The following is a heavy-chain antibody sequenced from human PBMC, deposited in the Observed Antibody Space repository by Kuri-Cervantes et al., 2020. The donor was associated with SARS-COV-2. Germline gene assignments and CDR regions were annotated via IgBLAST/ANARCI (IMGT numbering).Heavy chain of an antibody. CDR2: IIPIFGIA. V-gene: IGHV1-69*10. J-gene: IGHJ3*01. Sequence: SVKVSCKASERTFSNYAISWVRQAPGQVLEWEGGIIPIFGIANNAQKFQGRVSMTEDTSTDTTYMELSSLRSEDTAVYYCATEGYSIIIWAFAHLGQGTKVTVSS. D-gene: IGHD3-22*01. CDR3: ATEGYSIIIWAFAH. CDR1: ERTFSNYA.